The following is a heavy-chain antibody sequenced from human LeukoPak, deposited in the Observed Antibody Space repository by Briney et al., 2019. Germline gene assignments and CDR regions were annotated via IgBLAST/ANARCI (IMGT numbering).Heavy chain of an antibody. V-gene: IGHV3-7*01. CDR2: IKQDGSEK. D-gene: IGHD3-3*01. J-gene: IGHJ2*01. CDR3: ARSLRSYDSWSVHGLGWYFDL. Sequence: PGGSLRLSCAASGFTFSSYWMSWVRQAPGKGLEWVANIKQDGSEKYYVDSVKGRFTISRDNAKNSLYLQMNSLRAEDTAVYYCARSLRSYDSWSVHGLGWYFDLWGRGTLVTVSS. CDR1: GFTFSSYW.